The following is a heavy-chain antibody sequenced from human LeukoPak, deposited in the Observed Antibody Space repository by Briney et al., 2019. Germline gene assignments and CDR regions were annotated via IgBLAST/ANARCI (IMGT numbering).Heavy chain of an antibody. CDR1: GGSFSGYY. V-gene: IGHV4-34*01. CDR2: INHSGST. J-gene: IGHJ5*02. CDR3: ARGDYYDSSGYYGFDP. D-gene: IGHD3-22*01. Sequence: PSETLSLTCAVYGGSFSGYYWSWIRQPPGEGLEWIGEINHSGSTNYNPSLKSRVTISVDTSKNQFSLKLSSVTAADTAVYYCARGDYYDSSGYYGFDPWGQGTLVTVSS.